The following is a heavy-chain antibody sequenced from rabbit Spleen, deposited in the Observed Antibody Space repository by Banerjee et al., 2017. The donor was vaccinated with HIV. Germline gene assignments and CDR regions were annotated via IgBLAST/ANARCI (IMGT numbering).Heavy chain of an antibody. CDR2: IYAGSSGST. Sequence: QQHLEESGGDLVKPGASLTLTCTASGFSFSRYRTCWVRQAPGKGLEWIACIYAGSSGSTYYTSWAKGRFTISKTSSTTVTLQMTSLTAADTATHFCARLGHADYPYAYGLKLWGPGTLVTVS. J-gene: IGHJ6*01. CDR3: ARLGHADYPYAYGLKL. D-gene: IGHD6-1*01. CDR1: GFSFSRYR. V-gene: IGHV1S45*01.